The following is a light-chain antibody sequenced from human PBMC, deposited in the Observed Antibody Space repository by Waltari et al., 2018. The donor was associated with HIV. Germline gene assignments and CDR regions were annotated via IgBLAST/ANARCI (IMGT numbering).Light chain of an antibody. CDR1: QSVDSD. CDR3: QQYNNWPYT. Sequence: EIVMTQSPATLSVSPGKSATLSCRASQSVDSDFAWYQQKPGQAPRLLIYDASSRAAGVPARFRGSGSGTDFTLAISSLQSGDFAVYYCQQYNNWPYTFGQGTKLEIK. V-gene: IGKV3-15*01. J-gene: IGKJ2*01. CDR2: DAS.